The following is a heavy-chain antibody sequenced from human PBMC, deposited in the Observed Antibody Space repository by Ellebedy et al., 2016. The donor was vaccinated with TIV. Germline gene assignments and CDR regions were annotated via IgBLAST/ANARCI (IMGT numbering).Heavy chain of an antibody. J-gene: IGHJ4*02. CDR1: GDSVSANTVA. D-gene: IGHD1-14*01. CDR3: ARGANRAIDF. V-gene: IGHV6-1*01. CDR2: TYYRSKWYN. Sequence: SQTLSLTCAISGDSVSANTVAWNWIRQSPSRGLEWLGSTYYRSKWYNDYAVSVKSRITINPDTSKNQFPLQLNSVTPEDTAVYYCARGANRAIDFWGQGTLVTVSS.